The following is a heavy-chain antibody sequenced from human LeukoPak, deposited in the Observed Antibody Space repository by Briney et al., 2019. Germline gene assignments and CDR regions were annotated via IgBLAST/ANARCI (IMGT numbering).Heavy chain of an antibody. D-gene: IGHD2-2*01. CDR1: GYTFTSYG. J-gene: IGHJ3*02. CDR2: ISAYNGNT. V-gene: IGHV1-18*01. CDR3: ARDIVVVPAAIFPDAFDI. Sequence: ASVKVSCKASGYTFTSYGISWVRQAPGQGLEWMGWISAYNGNTNYAQKFQGRVTMTRDTSISTAYMELSRLRSDDTAVYYCARDIVVVPAAIFPDAFDIWGQGTMVTVSS.